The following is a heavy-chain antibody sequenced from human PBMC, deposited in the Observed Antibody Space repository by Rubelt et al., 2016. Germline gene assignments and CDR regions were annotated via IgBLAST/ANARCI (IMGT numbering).Heavy chain of an antibody. J-gene: IGHJ4*02. Sequence: QLQLQESGPGLVQPSETLSLTCTISGDSISSNSFYWGWIRQPPGKGPEWLGSIDYSGRTYSNPSLRSRVTMCVDTSKNQFSLKQSSVTAADTAVYYCARHAFIVTTGSFWDYWGQGTLITVSS. V-gene: IGHV4-39*01. CDR1: GDSISSNSFY. CDR2: IDYSGRT. CDR3: ARHAFIVTTGSFWDY. D-gene: IGHD4-17*01.